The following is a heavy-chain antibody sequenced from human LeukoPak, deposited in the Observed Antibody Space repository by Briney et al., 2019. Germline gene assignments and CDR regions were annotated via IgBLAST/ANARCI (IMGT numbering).Heavy chain of an antibody. CDR1: GGSFSGYY. CDR2: INRSGST. J-gene: IGHJ6*02. CDR3: ARAEASHYGMDV. Sequence: SETLSLTCAVYGGSFSGYYWSWIRQPPGKGLEWIGEINRSGSTNYNPSLKSRVTISVDTSKNQFSLKLSSVTAADTAVYYCARAEASHYGMDVWGQGTTVTVSS. V-gene: IGHV4-34*01.